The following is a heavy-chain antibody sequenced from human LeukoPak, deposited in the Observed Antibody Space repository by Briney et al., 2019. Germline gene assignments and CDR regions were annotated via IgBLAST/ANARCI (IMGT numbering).Heavy chain of an antibody. CDR3: ARVAVAGTGSVDY. CDR2: INPNSGGT. Sequence: ASVKVSCKASGYTFTGYYMHWVRQAPGQGLEWMGWINPNSGGTNYAQKFQGRVTMTRDTSINTAYMEPSRLRSDDTAVYYCARVAVAGTGSVDYWGQGTLVTVSS. CDR1: GYTFTGYY. J-gene: IGHJ4*02. V-gene: IGHV1-2*02. D-gene: IGHD6-19*01.